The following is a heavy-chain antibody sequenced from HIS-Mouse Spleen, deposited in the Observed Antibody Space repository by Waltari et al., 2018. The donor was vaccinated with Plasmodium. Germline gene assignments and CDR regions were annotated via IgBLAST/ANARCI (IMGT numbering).Heavy chain of an antibody. CDR3: ARDRITGTSYFDY. J-gene: IGHJ4*02. D-gene: IGHD1-7*01. V-gene: IGHV4-39*07. CDR1: GGSISSSSYY. Sequence: QLQLQESGPGLVKPSETLSLTCTVSGGSISSSSYYWGWFRQPPGKGLEGIGSIYYSGSTYYNPSLKSRVTISVDTSKNQFSLKLSSVTAADTAVYYCARDRITGTSYFDYWGQGTLVTVSS. CDR2: IYYSGST.